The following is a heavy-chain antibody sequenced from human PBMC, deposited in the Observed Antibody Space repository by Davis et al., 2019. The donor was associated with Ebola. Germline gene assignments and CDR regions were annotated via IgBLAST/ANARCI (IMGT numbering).Heavy chain of an antibody. J-gene: IGHJ4*02. V-gene: IGHV4-59*08. Sequence: MPSETLSLTCTVSGGSISPYYLSWIRQPPGKGLEWIGYIYYSGSIKYNLSFKGRVAISVDTSKNQFSLKLSFVTAADTAVYYCARSYGAAPFDYWGQGTLVTVSS. CDR3: ARSYGAAPFDY. CDR2: IYYSGSI. CDR1: GGSISPYY. D-gene: IGHD4/OR15-4a*01.